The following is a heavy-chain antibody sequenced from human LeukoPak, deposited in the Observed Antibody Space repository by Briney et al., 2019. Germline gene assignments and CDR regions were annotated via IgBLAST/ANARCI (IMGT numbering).Heavy chain of an antibody. CDR2: IRYDGSNK. D-gene: IGHD6-19*01. CDR1: GFTFSSYG. J-gene: IGHJ3*02. CDR3: AKDRRIAVVHAPEAFHI. V-gene: IGHV3-30*02. Sequence: VGSLRLSCAASGFTFSSYGMHWVRQAPGKGLEWVAFIRYDGSNKYYADSVKGRFTISRDNSKNTLYLQMNSLRAEDTAVYYCAKDRRIAVVHAPEAFHIWAQGTMVTVSS.